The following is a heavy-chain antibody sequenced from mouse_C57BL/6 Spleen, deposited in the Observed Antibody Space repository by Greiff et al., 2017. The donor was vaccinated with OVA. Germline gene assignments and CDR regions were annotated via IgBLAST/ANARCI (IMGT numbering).Heavy chain of an antibody. Sequence: LQQSGAELVRPGASVKMSCKASGYTFTSYNMHWVKQTPRQGLEWIGAIYPGNGDTSYNQKFKGKATLTVDKSSSTAYMQLRSLTSEDSAVYTAARGADDYDPFAYWGQGTLVTVSA. CDR2: IYPGNGDT. J-gene: IGHJ3*01. D-gene: IGHD2-4*01. V-gene: IGHV1-12*01. CDR1: GYTFTSYN. CDR3: ARGADDYDPFAY.